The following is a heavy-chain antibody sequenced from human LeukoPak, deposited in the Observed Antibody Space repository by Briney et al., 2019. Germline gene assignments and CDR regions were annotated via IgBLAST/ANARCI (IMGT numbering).Heavy chain of an antibody. D-gene: IGHD1-14*01. CDR1: GGSISSYY. CDR3: ARGTGYSSWFDP. V-gene: IGHV4-59*01. Sequence: SETLSLTCTVSGGSISSYYWSWIRQPPGKGLEWIGYIYYSGSANYNPSLKSRVTISVDTSKNQFSLKLSSVTAADTAVYCCARGTGYSSWFDPWGQGTLVTVSS. CDR2: IYYSGSA. J-gene: IGHJ5*02.